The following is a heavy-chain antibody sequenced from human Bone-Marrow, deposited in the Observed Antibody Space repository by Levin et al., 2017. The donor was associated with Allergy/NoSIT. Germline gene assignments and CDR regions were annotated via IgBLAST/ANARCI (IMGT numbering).Heavy chain of an antibody. CDR1: GGSFSGYY. Sequence: PSETLSLTCAVYGGSFSGYYWSWIRQPPGKGLEWIGEINHSGSTNYNPSLKSRVTISVDTSKNQFSLKLSSVTAADTAVYYCARGEYSRWLMRFDYWGQGTLVTVSS. CDR2: INHSGST. D-gene: IGHD6-6*01. V-gene: IGHV4-34*01. J-gene: IGHJ4*02. CDR3: ARGEYSRWLMRFDY.